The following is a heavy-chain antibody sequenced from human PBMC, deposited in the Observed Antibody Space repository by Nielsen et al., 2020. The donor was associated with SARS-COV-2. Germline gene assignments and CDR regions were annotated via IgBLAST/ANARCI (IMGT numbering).Heavy chain of an antibody. V-gene: IGHV3-73*01. CDR2: IRTKSHSYET. D-gene: IGHD6-13*01. CDR1: GFTFSGST. CDR3: ARVNPISGSWFDALDI. Sequence: GESLKISCAASGFTFSGSTMHWVRQASGRGLEWLGRIRTKSHSYETVYAVSVRDRFTISRDDSENTAYLQVNSLRTEDTAVYFCARVNPISGSWFDALDIWGQGTLVTVSS. J-gene: IGHJ3*02.